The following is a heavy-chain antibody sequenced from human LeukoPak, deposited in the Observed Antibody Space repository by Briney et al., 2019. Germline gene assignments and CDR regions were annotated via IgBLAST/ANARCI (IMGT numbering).Heavy chain of an antibody. CDR2: ISTFNGNT. CDR1: GYTFMTDG. Sequence: GASVKVSCKASGYTFMTDGISWVRQVPGQGLEWTGWISTFNGNTYYAQNLQGRLTMTTDTSTSTAYMELTNLRSDDTALYYCARDRYEDSSSRVFDYWGQGTLVAVSS. CDR3: ARDRYEDSSSRVFDY. V-gene: IGHV1-18*01. D-gene: IGHD6-6*01. J-gene: IGHJ4*02.